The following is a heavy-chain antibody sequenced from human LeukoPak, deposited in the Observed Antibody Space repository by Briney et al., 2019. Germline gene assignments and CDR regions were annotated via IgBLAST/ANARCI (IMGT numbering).Heavy chain of an antibody. J-gene: IGHJ4*02. CDR3: ARGGGRGTMVRGVITVFDY. V-gene: IGHV4-61*01. CDR2: IYYSRST. Sequence: SETLSLTCTVSGGSVSSGSYYWNWIRQPPGKGLEWIGHIYYSRSTNYNPSLKSRVTISVDTSKNQFSLKLSSVTAADTAVYYCARGGGRGTMVRGVITVFDYWGQGTLVTVSS. CDR1: GGSVSSGSYY. D-gene: IGHD3-10*01.